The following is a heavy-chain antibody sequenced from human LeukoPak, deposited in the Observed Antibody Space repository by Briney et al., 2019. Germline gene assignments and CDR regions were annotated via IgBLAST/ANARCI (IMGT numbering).Heavy chain of an antibody. CDR2: IKQDGSEE. J-gene: IGHJ6*02. D-gene: IGHD6-6*01. Sequence: GGSLRLSCAASGFAFSNYWMSWVRQAPGKGLEWVANIKQDGSEEVYVDSVKGRFTISRDNAKNSLFLQMNTLRAEDTAVYYCARDPYSSTWSYGMDVWGQGTQVTVSS. V-gene: IGHV3-7*05. CDR3: ARDPYSSTWSYGMDV. CDR1: GFAFSNYW.